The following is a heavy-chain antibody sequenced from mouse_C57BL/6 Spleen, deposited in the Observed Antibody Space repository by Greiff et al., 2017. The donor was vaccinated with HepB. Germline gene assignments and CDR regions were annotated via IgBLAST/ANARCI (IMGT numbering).Heavy chain of an antibody. CDR3: ARDRGVVATEGFAY. J-gene: IGHJ3*01. Sequence: EVKLMESGGGLVKPGGSLKLSCAASGFTFSSYAMSWVRQTPEKRLEWVATISDGGSYTYYPDNVKGRFTISRDNAKNNLYLQMSHLKSEDTAMYYGARDRGVVATEGFAYWGQGTLVTVSA. D-gene: IGHD1-1*01. V-gene: IGHV5-4*03. CDR2: ISDGGSYT. CDR1: GFTFSSYA.